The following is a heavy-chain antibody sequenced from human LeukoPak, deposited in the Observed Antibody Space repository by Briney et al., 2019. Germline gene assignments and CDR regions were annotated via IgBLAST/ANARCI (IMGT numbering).Heavy chain of an antibody. CDR2: IESDGTNE. CDR3: AKEGSGWYYLDY. J-gene: IGHJ4*02. CDR1: GFRFSSYD. V-gene: IGHV3-30*02. D-gene: IGHD6-19*01. Sequence: PGGSLRLSCAASGFRFSSYDIHWVRQAPGKGLEWVTFIESDGTNEYYADSVKGRFTISRDNSKNTVYVQMNTLRAEDTAVYYCAKEGSGWYYLDYWGQGTVVTVSS.